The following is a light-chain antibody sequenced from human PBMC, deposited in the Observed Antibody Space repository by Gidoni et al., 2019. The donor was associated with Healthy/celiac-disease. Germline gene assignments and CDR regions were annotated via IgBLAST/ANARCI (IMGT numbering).Light chain of an antibody. CDR3: QQYNNWPLT. Sequence: SQSVSSNLAWYQQKPGQDPRLLIYGASTRGTGIPARFSGSGYGTEFTLTIRSLQSEDFAVYYCQQYNNWPLTFGGGTKVEIK. CDR2: GAS. CDR1: QSVSSN. J-gene: IGKJ4*01. V-gene: IGKV3-15*01.